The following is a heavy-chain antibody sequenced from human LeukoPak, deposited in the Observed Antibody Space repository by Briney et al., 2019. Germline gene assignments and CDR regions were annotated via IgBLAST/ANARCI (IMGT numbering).Heavy chain of an antibody. J-gene: IGHJ5*02. CDR2: IYYSGST. Sequence: SETLSLTCTVSGVSISSSSYYWGWIRQPPGKGLEWIVSIYYSGSTYYNPSLKSRVTISVDTSKNQFSLKLSSVTAADTAVYYCARLGGYSSSSGWFDPWGQGTLVTVSS. V-gene: IGHV4-39*01. D-gene: IGHD6-6*01. CDR3: ARLGGYSSSSGWFDP. CDR1: GVSISSSSYY.